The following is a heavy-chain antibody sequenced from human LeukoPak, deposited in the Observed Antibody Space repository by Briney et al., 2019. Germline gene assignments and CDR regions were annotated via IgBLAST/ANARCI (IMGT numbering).Heavy chain of an antibody. Sequence: GGSLRLSCAASGFSFSKYRMSWVRQAPGKGLEWVANIKQDGGEKYYVDSVKGRFAISRDNAKNSLYLQLNRLRAEDTAVYYCARGSSGYTYYFDYWGQGTLVTVSS. CDR2: IKQDGGEK. CDR3: ARGSSGYTYYFDY. J-gene: IGHJ4*02. V-gene: IGHV3-7*03. CDR1: GFSFSKYR. D-gene: IGHD3-22*01.